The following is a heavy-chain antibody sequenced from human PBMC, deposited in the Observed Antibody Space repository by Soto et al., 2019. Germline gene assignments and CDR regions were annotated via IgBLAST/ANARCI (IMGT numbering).Heavy chain of an antibody. CDR2: INAGNGNT. CDR1: GYTFTSYA. J-gene: IGHJ6*02. Sequence: VQLVQSGAEVKKPGASVKVSCKASGYTFTSYAMHWVRQAPGQRLEWMGWINAGNGNTKYSQKFQGRVTITRDTSTSTAYMELSSLRSEDTAVYYCASWSPGSSSASYYYGMDVWGQGTTVTVSS. V-gene: IGHV1-3*01. CDR3: ASWSPGSSSASYYYGMDV. D-gene: IGHD6-6*01.